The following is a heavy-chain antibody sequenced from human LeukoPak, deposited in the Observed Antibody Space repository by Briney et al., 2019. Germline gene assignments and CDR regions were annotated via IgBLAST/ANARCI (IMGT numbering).Heavy chain of an antibody. J-gene: IGHJ1*01. CDR3: AKDPTHYYDSSGYSEYFQH. Sequence: GGSLRLSCAVSGFTFDDYAMHWVRQAPGKGLEWVSLISGDGGSTYYADSVKGRFTISRDNSKNSLYLQMNSLRTEDTALYYCAKDPTHYYDSSGYSEYFQHWGQGTLVTVSS. V-gene: IGHV3-43*02. CDR1: GFTFDDYA. CDR2: ISGDGGST. D-gene: IGHD3-22*01.